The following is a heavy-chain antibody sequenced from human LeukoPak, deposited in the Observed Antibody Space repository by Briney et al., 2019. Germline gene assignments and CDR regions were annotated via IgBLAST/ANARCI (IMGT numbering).Heavy chain of an antibody. D-gene: IGHD3-10*01. CDR1: GYTFTSYY. V-gene: IGHV1-46*03. CDR3: AREGFGTPGDY. J-gene: IGHJ4*02. CDR2: INPSGGST. Sequence: GASVKVSCKASGYTFTSYYMHWVRQAPGQGLEWMGIINPSGGSTSYAQKFQGRVTMTRDTSTSTVYMELSSLRSEDTAVYYRAREGFGTPGDYWGQGTLVTVSS.